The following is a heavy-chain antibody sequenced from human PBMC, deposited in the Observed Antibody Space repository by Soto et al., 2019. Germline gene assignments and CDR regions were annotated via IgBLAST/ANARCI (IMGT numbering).Heavy chain of an antibody. V-gene: IGHV3-48*03. CDR1: GFTFSSYE. CDR2: ISSSGSTI. J-gene: IGHJ3*02. CDR3: ASDSSSWSLDAFDI. D-gene: IGHD6-13*01. Sequence: EVQLVESGGGLVQPGGSLRLSCAASGFTFSSYEMNWVRQAPGKGLEWVSYISSSGSTIYYADSVKGRFTISRDNAKNSLYLQMNSLRAEDTAVYYCASDSSSWSLDAFDIWGQGTMVTVSS.